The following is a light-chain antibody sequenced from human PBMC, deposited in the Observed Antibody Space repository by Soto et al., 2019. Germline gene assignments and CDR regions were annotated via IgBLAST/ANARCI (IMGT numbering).Light chain of an antibody. V-gene: IGLV2-14*03. Sequence: QSALTQPASVSGSPGQSITISCSGTSSDIGSYDHVAWYQQFPGKSPKLIIYAVSDRPSGVSDRFSGSKSGISASLTISGLQTEQEADYYCISYNDRQSYLFGTGTKVTVL. CDR3: ISYNDRQSYL. J-gene: IGLJ1*01. CDR1: SSDIGSYDH. CDR2: AVS.